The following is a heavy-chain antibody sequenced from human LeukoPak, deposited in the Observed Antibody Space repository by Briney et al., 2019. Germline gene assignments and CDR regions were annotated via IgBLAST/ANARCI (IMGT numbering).Heavy chain of an antibody. J-gene: IGHJ5*02. CDR1: GYSISSGYY. CDR2: IYHSGST. CDR3: ARRGYDSMWFDP. Sequence: PSETRSLTCAVSGYSISSGYYWGWIRQPPGKGLEWIGSIYHSGSTYYNPSLKSRVTISVDTSKNQFSLKLSSVTAADTAVYYCARRGYDSMWFDPWGQGTLVTVSS. V-gene: IGHV4-38-2*01. D-gene: IGHD3-22*01.